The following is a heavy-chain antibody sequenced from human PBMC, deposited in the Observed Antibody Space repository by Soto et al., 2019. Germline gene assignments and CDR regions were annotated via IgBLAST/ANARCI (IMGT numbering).Heavy chain of an antibody. J-gene: IGHJ3*01. CDR1: GFTFNTCS. Sequence: EVQLVESGGGLVKPGGSLRLSCEATGFTFNTCSMNWVRLAPGKGLEWVSSISSRSGWIYYAVSVKGRFTIARDNAKNSLYLQMSSLRAEDTAVYYCAKGSGDFLRSDGLDVWGQWTTVTVSS. V-gene: IGHV3-21*01. CDR2: ISSRSGWI. D-gene: IGHD4-17*01. CDR3: AKGSGDFLRSDGLDV.